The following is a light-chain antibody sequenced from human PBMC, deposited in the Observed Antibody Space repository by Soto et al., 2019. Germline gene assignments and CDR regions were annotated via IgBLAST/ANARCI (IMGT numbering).Light chain of an antibody. V-gene: IGKV1-39*01. CDR3: QQICDAPVT. Sequence: DIQMTQSPPSLSASVGDRVTITCRASQSIFRSLNWYQQKPGKAPKLLIYAASNLQSGVPSRFSGRDSGTDLTLTTSSLQPGDFGTYCCQQICDAPVTLGQGIKGEIK. J-gene: IGKJ1*01. CDR1: QSIFRS. CDR2: AAS.